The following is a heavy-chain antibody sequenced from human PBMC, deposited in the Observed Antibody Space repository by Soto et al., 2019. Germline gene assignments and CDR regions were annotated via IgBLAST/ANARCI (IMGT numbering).Heavy chain of an antibody. J-gene: IGHJ3*02. Sequence: KTSETLSLTCTVSGGSISSGGYYWSWIRQHPGKGLEWIGYIYYSGSTYYNPSLKSRVTISVDTSKNQFSLKLSSVTAADTAVYYCARGAELRFNAFDIWGQGTMVTVSS. CDR2: IYYSGST. CDR1: GGSISSGGYY. D-gene: IGHD3-3*01. CDR3: ARGAELRFNAFDI. V-gene: IGHV4-31*03.